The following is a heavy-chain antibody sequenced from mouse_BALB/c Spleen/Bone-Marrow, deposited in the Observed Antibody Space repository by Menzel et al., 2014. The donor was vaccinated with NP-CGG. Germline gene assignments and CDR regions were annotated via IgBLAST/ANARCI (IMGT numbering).Heavy chain of an antibody. D-gene: IGHD2-10*02. CDR1: GYTFTSYD. Sequence: VHLVESGPELVKPGALVKISCQASGYTFTSYDINWVKQRPGQGLEWIGWIYPGDGSTKYNEKFKGKATLTADKSSSTAYMQLSSLTSENSAVYFCARGGGYGNSPWFAYWGQGTLVTVSA. CDR2: IYPGDGST. V-gene: IGHV1S56*01. J-gene: IGHJ3*01. CDR3: ARGGGYGNSPWFAY.